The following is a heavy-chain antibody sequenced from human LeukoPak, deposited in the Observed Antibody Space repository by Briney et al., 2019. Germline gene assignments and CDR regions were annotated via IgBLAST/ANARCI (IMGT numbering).Heavy chain of an antibody. CDR1: GFTFSSYE. V-gene: IGHV3-48*03. D-gene: IGHD6-13*01. CDR3: ARGRYSSSWRPNWFDP. CDR2: ISSSGSTI. J-gene: IGHJ5*02. Sequence: GGSLRLSCAASGFTFSSYEMNWVRQAPGKGLEWVSYISSSGSTIYYADSVKGRFTISRDNAKNSLYLQMNSLRAEDTAVYYCARGRYSSSWRPNWFDPWGQGTLVTVSS.